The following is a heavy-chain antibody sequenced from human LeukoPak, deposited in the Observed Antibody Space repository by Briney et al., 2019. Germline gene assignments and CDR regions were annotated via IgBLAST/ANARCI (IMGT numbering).Heavy chain of an antibody. CDR2: IYYSGNT. CDR3: ARQTGSGLFTLP. Sequence: PSETLSLTCTVSGVSISSSNSYWGWIRQPPGKGLEWIGSIYYSGNTYYNASLKSRVTISVDTAKNQFSLKLTSVTAADTAVYYCARQTGSGLFTLPGGQGTLVSVSS. CDR1: GVSISSSNSY. D-gene: IGHD3-10*01. J-gene: IGHJ4*02. V-gene: IGHV4-39*01.